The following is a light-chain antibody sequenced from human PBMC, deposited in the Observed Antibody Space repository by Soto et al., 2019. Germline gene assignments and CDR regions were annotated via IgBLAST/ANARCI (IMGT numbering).Light chain of an antibody. CDR2: GAS. V-gene: IGKV3-20*01. CDR3: LQYGGLPRT. Sequence: EIGLSQSPGTVSLSQGERATLSCRASQSVSSNYLAWYQQKSGQAPRLLMYGASSRATGIPDRFSGSGSGTDFTLTITRLEPEDFAVYFCLQYGGLPRTFGQRTMVDI. CDR1: QSVSSNY. J-gene: IGKJ1*01.